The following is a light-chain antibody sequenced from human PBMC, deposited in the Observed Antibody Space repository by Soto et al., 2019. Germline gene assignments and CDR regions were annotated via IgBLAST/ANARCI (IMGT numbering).Light chain of an antibody. CDR1: SSNVGAGYD. J-gene: IGLJ2*01. V-gene: IGLV1-40*01. CDR2: GNNNR. Sequence: QSVLTQPPSASGAPGQRVTISCTGSSSNVGAGYDVQWYQQLPGTAPKLIIYGNNNRNPPPGVPGRCSGSKSGTSASLAIAGLQAEDDADYFCQSYDSSLSGLVFGGGTKVTVL. CDR3: QSYDSSLSGLV.